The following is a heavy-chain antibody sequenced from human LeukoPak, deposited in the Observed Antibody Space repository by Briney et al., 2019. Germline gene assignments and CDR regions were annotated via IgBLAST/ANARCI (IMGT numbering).Heavy chain of an antibody. D-gene: IGHD6-13*01. CDR1: GGSFSGYY. CDR3: ARVGGYSSSWPYYYYYYYMDV. V-gene: IGHV4-34*01. J-gene: IGHJ6*03. Sequence: SETLSLTCAVYGGSFSGYYWSWIRQPPGKGLEWIGEINHSGSTNYNPSLKSRVTISVDTSKNQFSLKLSSVTAADTAVYYCARVGGYSSSWPYYYYYYYMDVWGKGTTVTVSS. CDR2: INHSGST.